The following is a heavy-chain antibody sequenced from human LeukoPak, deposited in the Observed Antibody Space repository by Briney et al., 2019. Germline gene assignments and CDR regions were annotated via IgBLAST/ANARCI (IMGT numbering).Heavy chain of an antibody. Sequence: GASVKVSCKASGYTFTSYGISWVRQAPGQGLEWMGWITAYNDNTNYAQKLQGRVNMTTDTSTSTAYMELRSLRSDDTAVYYCARALLWFGEPSHIDYWGQGTLVTASS. D-gene: IGHD3-10*01. CDR3: ARALLWFGEPSHIDY. CDR2: ITAYNDNT. J-gene: IGHJ4*02. CDR1: GYTFTSYG. V-gene: IGHV1-18*01.